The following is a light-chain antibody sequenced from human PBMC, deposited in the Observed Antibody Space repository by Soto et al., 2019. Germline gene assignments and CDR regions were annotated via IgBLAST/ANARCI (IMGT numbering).Light chain of an antibody. CDR2: DVS. V-gene: IGLV2-14*01. Sequence: QSALTQPASVSGSPGQSITISCTGTSSDVGSYNYVSWYQQYPGKAPKLMIYDVSNRPSGVSDRFSCSKSGNTASLTISGLQAEDGADYYCRSYTTSSTHVVFRRGTPLTVL. CDR3: RSYTTSSTHVV. CDR1: SSDVGSYNY. J-gene: IGLJ2*01.